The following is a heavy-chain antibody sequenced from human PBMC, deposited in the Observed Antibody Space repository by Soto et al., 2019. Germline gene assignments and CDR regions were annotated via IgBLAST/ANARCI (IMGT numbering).Heavy chain of an antibody. Sequence: SETLSLTCAVSGGSISSSNWWSWVRQPPGKGLEWIGEIYHTGSTNYNPSLKSRVTISVDKSKNQFSLKLSSVTAADTAVYYCAGYYYAPGNYQVNLDYWGQGNMVTVSS. V-gene: IGHV4-4*02. J-gene: IGHJ4*02. CDR3: AGYYYAPGNYQVNLDY. CDR2: IYHTGST. CDR1: GGSISSSNW. D-gene: IGHD3-10*01.